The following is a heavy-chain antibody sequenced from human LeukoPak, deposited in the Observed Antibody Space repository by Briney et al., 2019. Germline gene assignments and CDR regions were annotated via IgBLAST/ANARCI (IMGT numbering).Heavy chain of an antibody. CDR2: IWYDGSNK. D-gene: IGHD4-23*01. V-gene: IGHV3-33*06. Sequence: PGRSLRLSCAASGFTFSSYGMHWVRQAPGKGLEWVAVIWYDGSNKCYADSVKGRFTISRDNSKNTLYLQMNSLRAEDTAVYYCAKDGKPMVVTEWGGFDYWGQGTLVTVSS. CDR3: AKDGKPMVVTEWGGFDY. J-gene: IGHJ4*02. CDR1: GFTFSSYG.